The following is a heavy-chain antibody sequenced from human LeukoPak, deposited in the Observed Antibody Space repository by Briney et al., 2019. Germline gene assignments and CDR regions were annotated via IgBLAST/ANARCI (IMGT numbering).Heavy chain of an antibody. CDR2: IYPGDSDT. J-gene: IGHJ4*02. V-gene: IGHV5-51*01. Sequence: GESLNISYKGSGSRFTSYWIGLVRQLPGKGLGWMGIIYPGDSDTSYSPSFQRQVTISANKSINTAYLPGSSLRASDTAMYYCARHSSHYYDSSGYLDYWGQGTLVTVSS. D-gene: IGHD3-22*01. CDR1: GSRFTSYW. CDR3: ARHSSHYYDSSGYLDY.